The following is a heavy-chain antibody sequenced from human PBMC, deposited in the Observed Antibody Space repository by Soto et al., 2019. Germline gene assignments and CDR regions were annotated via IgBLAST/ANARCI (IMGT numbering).Heavy chain of an antibody. CDR1: GFTFSTYA. CDR2: VSASGLNT. D-gene: IGHD5-18*01. Sequence: EVQLLESGGKLVQPGGSLTLSCAASGFTFSTYAMAWVRQAPGKGLEWVSGVSASGLNTDYADPVKGRFYISRDNSKNTVSLHMNSLRAEDTALYYGAKDRARRTSGYVFEYWGQGTPVTVSS. CDR3: AKDRARRTSGYVFEY. V-gene: IGHV3-23*01. J-gene: IGHJ4*02.